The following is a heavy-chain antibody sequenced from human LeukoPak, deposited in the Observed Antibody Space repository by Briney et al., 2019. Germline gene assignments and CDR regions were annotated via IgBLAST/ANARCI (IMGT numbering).Heavy chain of an antibody. CDR1: GASIRSYY. D-gene: IGHD3-10*01. J-gene: IGHJ4*02. CDR3: ARHVGNSGSGSYLTYFDY. Sequence: PSETLSLTCTVSGASIRSYYWSWIRQPPGKGLEWIGHIYYSGSTHYNPSLKSRVTISVDTSKNQFSLKLSSVTAADTAVYYCARHVGNSGSGSYLTYFDYWGQGTLVTVSS. V-gene: IGHV4-59*08. CDR2: IYYSGST.